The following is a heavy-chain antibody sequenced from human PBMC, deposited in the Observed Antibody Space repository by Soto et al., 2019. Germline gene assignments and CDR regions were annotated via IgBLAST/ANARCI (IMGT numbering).Heavy chain of an antibody. Sequence: QVHLEQSGAEVKKPGASVKVSCKASGYTFTRSLMHWVRQAPGQSLEWMGWINIATGYTKISQRFQGRVSFAGDTSASTAYMELSSLRSEDTAVYYCARSQNYGSGAYSDYWGQGTLVTISS. V-gene: IGHV1-3*04. CDR1: GYTFTRSL. CDR2: INIATGYT. J-gene: IGHJ4*02. D-gene: IGHD3-10*01. CDR3: ARSQNYGSGAYSDY.